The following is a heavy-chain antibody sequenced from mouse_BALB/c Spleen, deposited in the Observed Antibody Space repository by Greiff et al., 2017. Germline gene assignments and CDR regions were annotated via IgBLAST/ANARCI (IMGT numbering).Heavy chain of an antibody. D-gene: IGHD2-14*01. CDR2: INPSTGYT. CDR1: GYTFTSYW. J-gene: IGHJ3*01. CDR3: ARRGDYRDDKAWFAY. Sequence: QVQLQQSGAELAKPGASVKMSCKASGYTFTSYWMHWVKQRPGQGLEWIGYINPSTGYTEYNQKFKDKAKLTADKSSSTAYMQLSSLTSEDSAVYYCARRGDYRDDKAWFAYWGQGTLVTVSA. V-gene: IGHV1-7*01.